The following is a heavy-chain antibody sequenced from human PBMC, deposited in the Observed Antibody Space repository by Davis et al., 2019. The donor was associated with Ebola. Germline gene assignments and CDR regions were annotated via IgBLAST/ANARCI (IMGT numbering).Heavy chain of an antibody. CDR1: GYTFTSYG. D-gene: IGHD6-13*01. CDR3: ARDWGDYPGIAAAGNDY. V-gene: IGHV1-18*01. CDR2: ISGYNGNT. Sequence: AASVKVSCKASGYTFTSYGISWVRQAPGQGLQWVGWISGYNGNTKYGQKFQGRVAVTTDRSTNTVYMELRSLRSDDTAIYYCARDWGDYPGIAAAGNDYWGQGTLVTVSS. J-gene: IGHJ4*02.